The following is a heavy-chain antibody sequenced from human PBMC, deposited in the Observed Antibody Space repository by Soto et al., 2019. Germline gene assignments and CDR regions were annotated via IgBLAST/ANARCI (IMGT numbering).Heavy chain of an antibody. CDR1: GFTFSSYA. D-gene: IGHD5-12*01. CDR2: ISGSGGST. J-gene: IGHJ5*02. V-gene: IGHV3-23*01. Sequence: EVPLLESGGGLVQPGGSLRLSCAASGFTFSSYAMSWVRQAPGKGLEWVSAISGSGGSTYYADSVKGRFTISRDNSKNTLYLQMNSLRAEDTAVYYCAKGKYSGYDFRGNWFDPWGQGTLVTVSS. CDR3: AKGKYSGYDFRGNWFDP.